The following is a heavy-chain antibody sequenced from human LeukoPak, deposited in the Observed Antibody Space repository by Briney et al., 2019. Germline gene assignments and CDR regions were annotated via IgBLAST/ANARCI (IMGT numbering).Heavy chain of an antibody. CDR1: GYSFTSYW. D-gene: IGHD1-26*01. CDR3: ARLLHHSIVGTRGTAFDF. J-gene: IGHJ4*02. V-gene: IGHV5-51*01. Sequence: GESLKISCKGSGYSFTSYWIGWVRQMPGKGLEWMGIIYPGDSESEYSPSFQGQVTISADKSISTAYLQWSSLKASDTAMYYCARLLHHSIVGTRGTAFDFWGQGTLVTVSS. CDR2: IYPGDSES.